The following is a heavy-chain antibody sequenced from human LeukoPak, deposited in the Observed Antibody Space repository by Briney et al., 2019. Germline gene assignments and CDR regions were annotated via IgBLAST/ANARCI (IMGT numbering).Heavy chain of an antibody. V-gene: IGHV3-48*03. CDR2: ISSSGSTI. CDR1: GFTFSSYE. CDR3: VRAVAFGGVIAYFDY. D-gene: IGHD3-16*02. Sequence: PGGSLRLSCAASGFTFSSYEMNWVRQAPGKGLEWVSCISSSGSTIYYADSVKGRFTISRDNAKNSLYLQMNSLRAEDTAVYYCVRAVAFGGVIAYFDYWGQGTLVTVS. J-gene: IGHJ4*02.